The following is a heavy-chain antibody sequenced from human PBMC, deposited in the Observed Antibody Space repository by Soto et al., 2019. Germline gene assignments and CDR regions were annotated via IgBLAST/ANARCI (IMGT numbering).Heavy chain of an antibody. J-gene: IGHJ4*02. CDR1: GGSISNYY. V-gene: IGHV4-59*01. D-gene: IGHD1-26*01. Sequence: SETLSLTCTVSGGSISNYYWSWIRQPPGKGLELIGYIYSSGSTNYNPSLKSRITISLHSSKNQFSLRLSSVTAADTAVYYCARIRGNSFSLDYWGQGTLVTVSS. CDR2: IYSSGST. CDR3: ARIRGNSFSLDY.